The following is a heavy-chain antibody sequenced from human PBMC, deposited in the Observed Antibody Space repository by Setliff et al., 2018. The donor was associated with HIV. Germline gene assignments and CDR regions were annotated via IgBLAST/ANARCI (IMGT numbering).Heavy chain of an antibody. V-gene: IGHV4-38-2*02. CDR1: GYSINSGYY. CDR3: ARIDIYSTGLYACDI. Sequence: SETLSLTCTVSGYSINSGYYWGWIRQSPGKGLEWIGCIYHSGSTYYNPSLENRVTISLDTSKTQFSLRLSSVTAADSAIYYCARIDIYSTGLYACDIRGQGAVVTVSS. D-gene: IGHD2-8*02. J-gene: IGHJ3*02. CDR2: IYHSGST.